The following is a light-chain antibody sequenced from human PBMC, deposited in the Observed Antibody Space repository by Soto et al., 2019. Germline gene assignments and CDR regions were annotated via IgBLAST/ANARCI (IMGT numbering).Light chain of an antibody. CDR3: QQLNSYPLT. Sequence: DSQRTHSPSTLSASVGERVTITCRASQGISSYLALYQQKPGKAPKLLIYAASTLQSGVPSRFSGSGSGTDFTLTISSLQPEDFATYYCQQLNSYPLTVAGRTKVDIK. CDR2: AAS. V-gene: IGKV1-9*01. CDR1: QGISSY. J-gene: IGKJ4*01.